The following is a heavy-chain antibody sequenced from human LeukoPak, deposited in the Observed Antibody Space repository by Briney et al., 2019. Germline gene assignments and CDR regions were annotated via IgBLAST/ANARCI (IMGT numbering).Heavy chain of an antibody. D-gene: IGHD4-17*01. V-gene: IGHV1-18*04. CDR3: ANRVDYGDYYGMDV. CDR2: ISAYNGNT. J-gene: IGHJ6*02. Sequence: ASVKVSCKASGYTFTDHYIHWVRQAPGQGLEWMGWISAYNGNTKYAQRLQGRVTMTTDTSTGTAYMELRSLRSDDTAVYYCANRVDYGDYYGMDVWGQGTTVTVSS. CDR1: GYTFTDHY.